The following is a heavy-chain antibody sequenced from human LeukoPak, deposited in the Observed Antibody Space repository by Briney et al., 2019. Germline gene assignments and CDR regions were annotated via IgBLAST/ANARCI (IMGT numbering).Heavy chain of an antibody. CDR1: GDSINSLDL. Sequence: SGTLSLTCTVSGDSINSLDLWSWVRQPPGKGLEWIGEIDHSGRTNYNPSLKSRVTISVDKSKNQISLKLSSVTAADTAVYYCASKEYYYYGMDVWGQRTTVTVSS. CDR3: ASKEYYYYGMDV. CDR2: IDHSGRT. V-gene: IGHV4-4*02. J-gene: IGHJ6*01.